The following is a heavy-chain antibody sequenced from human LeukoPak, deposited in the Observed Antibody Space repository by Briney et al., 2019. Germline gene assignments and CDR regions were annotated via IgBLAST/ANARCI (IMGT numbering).Heavy chain of an antibody. V-gene: IGHV1-69*13. Sequence: SVKVSCKASGGTFSSYAISWVRQAPGQGLEWKGGIIPIFGTANYAQKFQGRVTITADESTSTAYMELSSLRSEDTAVYYCVRAVGPRGGNWFDPWGQGTLVTVSS. CDR1: GGTFSSYA. D-gene: IGHD1-26*01. CDR3: VRAVGPRGGNWFDP. J-gene: IGHJ5*02. CDR2: IIPIFGTA.